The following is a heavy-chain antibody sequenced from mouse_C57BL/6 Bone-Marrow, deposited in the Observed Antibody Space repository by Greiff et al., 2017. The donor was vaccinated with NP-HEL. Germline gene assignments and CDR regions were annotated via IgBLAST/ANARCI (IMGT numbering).Heavy chain of an antibody. Sequence: EVHLVESGGDLVKPGGSLKLSCAASGFTFSSYVMSWVRQTPDKRLEWVATISSGGSYTYYPDSVKGRFTISRDNAKNTLYLQMSSLKSEDTAMYYCARRVVTHFDYWGQGTTLTVSS. V-gene: IGHV5-6*01. CDR3: ARRVVTHFDY. D-gene: IGHD1-1*01. CDR2: ISSGGSYT. CDR1: GFTFSSYV. J-gene: IGHJ2*01.